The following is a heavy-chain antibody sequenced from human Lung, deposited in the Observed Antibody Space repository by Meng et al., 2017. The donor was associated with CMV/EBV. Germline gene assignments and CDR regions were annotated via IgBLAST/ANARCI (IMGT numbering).Heavy chain of an antibody. D-gene: IGHD3-9*01. CDR2: IWKDGSIK. CDR1: GFTFSSYG. V-gene: IGHV3-33*06. Sequence: GESLKISCAASGFTFSSYGMHWVRQAPGKGLEWVAVIWKDGSIKYYADSVKGRFTISRDNSKNTPYLQMYSLRADDKAVYHCAKAQFGRYFDGRDGLDVWGQGTTVTVSS. J-gene: IGHJ6*02. CDR3: AKAQFGRYFDGRDGLDV.